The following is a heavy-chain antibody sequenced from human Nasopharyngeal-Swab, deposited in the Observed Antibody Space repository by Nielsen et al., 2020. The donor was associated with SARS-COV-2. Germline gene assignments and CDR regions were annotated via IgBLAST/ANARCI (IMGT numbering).Heavy chain of an antibody. CDR1: GFTFSNAW. Sequence: GGSLRLSCAASGFTFSNAWMSWVRQAPGKGLEWVGRIESKTDGGTTDYAAPVKGRFTISRDDSKNTLYLQMNSLKTEDTAVYYCTTEVAVAYWGQGTLVTVSS. CDR3: TTEVAVAY. D-gene: IGHD6-19*01. V-gene: IGHV3-15*04. CDR2: IESKTDGGTT. J-gene: IGHJ4*02.